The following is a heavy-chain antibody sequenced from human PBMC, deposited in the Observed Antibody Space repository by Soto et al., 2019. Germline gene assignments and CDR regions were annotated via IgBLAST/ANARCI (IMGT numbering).Heavy chain of an antibody. V-gene: IGHV1-2*02. Sequence: GASVKVSGKASGDTFSGFYMHWVRQAPGQGLEWMGWINPNSGGTKSAEKFQGRVTMTRDTSISTAYMELSRLTSDDTAVYYCASDAVTGTAGLDFWGQGTNVTVYS. CDR2: INPNSGGT. CDR3: ASDAVTGTAGLDF. CDR1: GDTFSGFY. J-gene: IGHJ4*02. D-gene: IGHD6-19*01.